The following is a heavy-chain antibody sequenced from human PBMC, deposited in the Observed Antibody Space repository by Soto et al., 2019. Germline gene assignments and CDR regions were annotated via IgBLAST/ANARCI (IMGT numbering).Heavy chain of an antibody. Sequence: QLVESGGGLVQPGGSLRLSCAASGFTFSLYPVNWVRQAPGKGLEWLSYISPSNSTIYYADSVKGRFTISRDNAKNSLDLQMNGLRDDDTAVYYCARVGRGFCSSPRCYTDGFDLWGQGTVVTVST. CDR2: ISPSNSTI. D-gene: IGHD2-2*01. CDR3: ARVGRGFCSSPRCYTDGFDL. V-gene: IGHV3-48*02. J-gene: IGHJ3*01. CDR1: GFTFSLYP.